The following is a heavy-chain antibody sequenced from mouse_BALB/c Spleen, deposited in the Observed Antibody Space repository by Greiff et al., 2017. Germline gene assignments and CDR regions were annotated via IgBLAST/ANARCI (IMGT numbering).Heavy chain of an antibody. D-gene: IGHD4-1*01. CDR1: GYSFTSYW. J-gene: IGHJ2*01. CDR3: TKGLTGDFDY. Sequence: LQQPGSELVRPGASVKLSCKASGYSFTSYWMHWVKQRHGQGLEWIGNIYPGSGSTNYDEKFKSKGTLTVDTSSSTAYMHLSSLTSEDSAVYYSTKGLTGDFDYWGQGTTLTVSS. V-gene: IGHV1S22*01. CDR2: IYPGSGST.